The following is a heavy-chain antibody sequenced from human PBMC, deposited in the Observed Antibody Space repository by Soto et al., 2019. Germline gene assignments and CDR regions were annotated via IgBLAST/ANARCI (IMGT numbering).Heavy chain of an antibody. CDR3: AHRYCGNYYRWYFDS. CDR2: ISWKDDK. J-gene: IGHJ4*02. D-gene: IGHD1-26*01. V-gene: IGHV2-5*01. CDR1: GFSLTTSGAG. Sequence: QITLKESGPTLVKPTQTLTLTCTYSGFSLTTSGAGVGWIRQPPGKALEWLALISWKDDKRYNPVLESRLTIPKDISKNQVILTLTNMDPVYTATYFCAHRYCGNYYRWYFDSWGQGILVTVSS.